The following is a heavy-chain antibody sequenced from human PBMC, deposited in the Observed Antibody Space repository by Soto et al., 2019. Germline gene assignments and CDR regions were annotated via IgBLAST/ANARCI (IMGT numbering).Heavy chain of an antibody. J-gene: IGHJ3*02. CDR3: VREAVAGHAFDI. D-gene: IGHD6-19*01. CDR1: GGSISSYY. CDR2: IYYSGST. Sequence: PSETLSLTCTVSGGSISSYYWSWIRQPPGKGLEWIGYIYYSGSTNYNPSLKSRVTISVDTSKNQFSLKLSSVTAADTAVYYCVREAVAGHAFDIWGQGTMVT. V-gene: IGHV4-59*01.